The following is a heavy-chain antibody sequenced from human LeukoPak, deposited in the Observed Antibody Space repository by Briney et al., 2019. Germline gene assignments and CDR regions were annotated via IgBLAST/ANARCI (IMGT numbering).Heavy chain of an antibody. CDR3: ARARQYYDSSGYYSYYFDY. V-gene: IGHV4-59*01. CDR1: GGSISSYY. J-gene: IGHJ4*02. Sequence: SETLSLTCTVSGGSISSYYWSWTRQPPGKGLEWIGYIYYSGSTNYNPSLKSRVTISVDTSKNQFSLKLSSVTAADTAVYYCARARQYYDSSGYYSYYFDYWGQGTLVTVSS. D-gene: IGHD3-22*01. CDR2: IYYSGST.